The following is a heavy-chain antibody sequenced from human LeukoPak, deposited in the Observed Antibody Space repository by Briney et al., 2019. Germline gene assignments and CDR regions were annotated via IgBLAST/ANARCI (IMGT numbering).Heavy chain of an antibody. J-gene: IGHJ4*02. Sequence: GESLKISCKGSGYRFTSYWIGWVRQMPGEGLEWMGIIYPGDSYTRYSPSIQGQVTISADKSISTAYLQWSSLKASDTAMYYCARPARASRRGLDFDYWGQVTLVTVSS. D-gene: IGHD6-25*01. CDR1: GYRFTSYW. CDR2: IYPGDSYT. V-gene: IGHV5-51*01. CDR3: ARPARASRRGLDFDY.